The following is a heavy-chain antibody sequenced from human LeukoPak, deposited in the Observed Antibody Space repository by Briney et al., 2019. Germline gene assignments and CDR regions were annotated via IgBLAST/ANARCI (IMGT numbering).Heavy chain of an antibody. CDR1: GDSISSYY. J-gene: IGHJ5*02. CDR3: ARESRSTSYNWFDP. CDR2: IYYSGST. Sequence: PSETLSLTCFVSGDSISSYYWSWIRQPPGKGLEWIGYIYYSGSTNYNPSLKSRVTISVDTSKNQFSLKLSSVTAADTAVYYCARESRSTSYNWFDPWGQGTLVTVSS. D-gene: IGHD2-2*01. V-gene: IGHV4-59*01.